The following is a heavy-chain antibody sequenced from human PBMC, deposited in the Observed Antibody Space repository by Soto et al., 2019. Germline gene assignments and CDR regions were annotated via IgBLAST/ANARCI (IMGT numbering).Heavy chain of an antibody. J-gene: IGHJ6*02. D-gene: IGHD3-10*01. CDR1: GYTFTSYD. CDR3: ARWGVAVGSGSYYYYYYGMDV. CDR2: MNPNSGNT. V-gene: IGHV1-8*01. Sequence: ASVKVSCKASGYTFTSYDINWVRQATGQGLEWMGWMNPNSGNTGYAQKFQGRVTMTRNTSISTAYMELSSLRSEDTAVYSCARWGVAVGSGSYYYYYYGMDVWGQGTTVTVSS.